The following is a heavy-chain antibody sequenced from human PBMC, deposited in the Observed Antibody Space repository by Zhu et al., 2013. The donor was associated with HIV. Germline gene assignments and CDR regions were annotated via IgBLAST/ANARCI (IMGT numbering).Heavy chain of an antibody. Sequence: EVKKPGAAVKVSCKASGYTFTGHYMHWVRQAPGQGLEWMGWINPISGDTNYAHKFQGRVTMTRDTSISTVYMELSSLRSDDTAIYYCARMGGHYPDVWGQGTTVTVSS. CDR3: ARMGGHYPDV. J-gene: IGHJ6*02. V-gene: IGHV1-2*02. D-gene: IGHD1-26*01. CDR1: GYTFTGHY. CDR2: INPISGDT.